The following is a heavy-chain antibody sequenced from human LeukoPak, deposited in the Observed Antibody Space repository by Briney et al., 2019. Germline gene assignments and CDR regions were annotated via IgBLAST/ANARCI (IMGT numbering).Heavy chain of an antibody. Sequence: SETLSLTCTVSGGSISSYYWSWIRQPPGKGLEWIGYIYYSGSTNYNPSLKSRVTISVDTSKNQFSLKLSSVTAADTAVYYCARDRPTVGYYYYYYMDVWGKGTTVTVSS. CDR2: IYYSGST. V-gene: IGHV4-59*01. CDR3: ARDRPTVGYYYYYYMDV. J-gene: IGHJ6*03. CDR1: GGSISSYY. D-gene: IGHD4-23*01.